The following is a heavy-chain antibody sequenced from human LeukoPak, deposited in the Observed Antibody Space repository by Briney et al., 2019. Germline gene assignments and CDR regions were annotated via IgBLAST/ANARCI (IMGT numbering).Heavy chain of an antibody. V-gene: IGHV3-11*05. D-gene: IGHD6-19*01. CDR3: ARAGGGSASYFAY. J-gene: IGHJ4*02. CDR1: GFTFSDYY. Sequence: GGSLRLSCASSGFTFSDYYMSWIRQAPGKGLEWVSYISSSSTYTKYVDSVKGRFTISRDNAKNSLFLQMNSLRAEDTAVYYCARAGGGSASYFAYWGQGAPVTVSS. CDR2: ISSSSTYT.